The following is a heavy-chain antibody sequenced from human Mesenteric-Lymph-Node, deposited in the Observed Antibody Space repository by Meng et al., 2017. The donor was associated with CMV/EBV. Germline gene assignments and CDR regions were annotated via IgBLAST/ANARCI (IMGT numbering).Heavy chain of an antibody. J-gene: IGHJ4*02. D-gene: IGHD6-13*01. CDR2: MNPNSGNT. V-gene: IGHV1-8*03. Sequence: ASVKVSCKASGYTFTSYDINWVRQATGQGLEWMGWMNPNSGNTGYAQKFQGRVTITRNTSISTAYMELSSVTAADTAVYYCARSTWGIAAAGDYWGQGTLVTVSS. CDR3: ARSTWGIAAAGDY. CDR1: GYTFTSYD.